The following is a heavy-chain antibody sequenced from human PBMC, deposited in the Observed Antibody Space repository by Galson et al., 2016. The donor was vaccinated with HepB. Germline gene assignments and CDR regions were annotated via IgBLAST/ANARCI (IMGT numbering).Heavy chain of an antibody. J-gene: IGHJ6*02. Sequence: SLRLSCAASGFTVSNNYMIWFRQAPGKVLEWVSLIYSTGTTSYADSVKGRFTISRDTSKNTVFLQMNSMRGEDTAVYYCARDPGFRNGMDVWGQGTTVTVS. CDR3: ARDPGFRNGMDV. CDR1: GFTVSNNY. CDR2: IYSTGTT. V-gene: IGHV3-53*01.